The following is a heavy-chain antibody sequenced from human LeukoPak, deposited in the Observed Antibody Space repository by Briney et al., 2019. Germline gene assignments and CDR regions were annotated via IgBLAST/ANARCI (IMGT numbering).Heavy chain of an antibody. Sequence: GGSLRLSCAASGFTFSSYSMNWVRQAPGKGLEWVSSIISSSSYIYYADSVKGRFTISRDNAKNSLYLQMNSLRAEDTAVYYCAKVAKYCSSTSCYQYAFDIWGQGTMVTVSS. D-gene: IGHD2-2*01. CDR3: AKVAKYCSSTSCYQYAFDI. CDR2: IISSSSYI. CDR1: GFTFSSYS. V-gene: IGHV3-21*01. J-gene: IGHJ3*02.